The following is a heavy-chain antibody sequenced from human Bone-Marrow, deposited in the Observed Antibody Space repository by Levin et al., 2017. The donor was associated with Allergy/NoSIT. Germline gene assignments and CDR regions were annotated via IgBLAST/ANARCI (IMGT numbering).Heavy chain of an antibody. V-gene: IGHV1-18*01. CDR1: GYTFTSYG. CDR2: ISAYNGNT. J-gene: IGHJ4*02. D-gene: IGHD7-27*01. Sequence: GESLKISCKASGYTFTSYGISWVRQAPGQGLEWMGWISAYNGNTNYAQKLQGRVTMTTDTSTSTAYMELRSLRSDDTAVYYCARDLWSWGSSHGFDYWGQGTLVTVSS. CDR3: ARDLWSWGSSHGFDY.